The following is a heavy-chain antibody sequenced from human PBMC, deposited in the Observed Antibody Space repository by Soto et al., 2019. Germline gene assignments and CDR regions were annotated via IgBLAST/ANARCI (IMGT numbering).Heavy chain of an antibody. CDR1: GGSVSSVSYY. CDR2: IDYSGTN. CDR3: AGVGDCSGGRCCFLDY. V-gene: IGHV4-61*01. D-gene: IGHD2-15*01. Sequence: SETLSLTCTFSGGSVSSVSYYWICIRQPPGKGLEWIVNIDYSGTNNYNPSLKSPVTISAAKTKNQFSLKLSSVTAADSGVYYCAGVGDCSGGRCCFLDYWGKGAMGTV. J-gene: IGHJ4*02.